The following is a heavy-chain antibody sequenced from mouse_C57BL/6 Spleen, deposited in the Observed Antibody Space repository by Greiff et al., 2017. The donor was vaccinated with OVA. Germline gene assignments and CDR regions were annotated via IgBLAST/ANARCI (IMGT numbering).Heavy chain of an antibody. J-gene: IGHJ4*01. V-gene: IGHV3-6*01. D-gene: IGHD4-1*01. Sequence: EVQLQEPGPGLVKPSQSLSLTCPVTGYSITSGYYWNWIRQFPGNKLEWMGYISYDGSNNYNPSLKNRISITRDTSKNQFFLKLNSVTTEDTATYYCARTRLDYAMDYWGQGTSVTVSS. CDR3: ARTRLDYAMDY. CDR2: ISYDGSN. CDR1: GYSITSGYY.